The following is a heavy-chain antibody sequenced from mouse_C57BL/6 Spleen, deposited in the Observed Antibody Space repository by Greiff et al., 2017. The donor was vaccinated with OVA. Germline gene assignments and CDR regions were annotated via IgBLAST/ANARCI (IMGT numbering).Heavy chain of an antibody. Sequence: VQLQESGAELVRPGASVTLSCKASGYTFTDYEMHWVKQTPVHGLEWIGAIDPETGGTAYNQKFKGKAILTADKSSSTAYMELRSLTSEDSAVYYCTREGVFAYWGQGTLVTVSA. CDR3: TREGVFAY. CDR2: IDPETGGT. V-gene: IGHV1-15*01. J-gene: IGHJ3*01. CDR1: GYTFTDYE.